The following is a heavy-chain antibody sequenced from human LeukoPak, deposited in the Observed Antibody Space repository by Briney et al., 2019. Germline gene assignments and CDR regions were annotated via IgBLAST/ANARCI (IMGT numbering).Heavy chain of an antibody. Sequence: GGALRLSCEASGFTFRNYDMHWVRQAPGKGLEWVAVISRDGINKYYADSVRGRFTISRVNSKNTVYLQMNSQSAEDTAVYYCARDQTGGYSDYWGQGTLVTVSS. CDR1: GFTFRNYD. D-gene: IGHD3-10*01. CDR3: ARDQTGGYSDY. CDR2: ISRDGINK. J-gene: IGHJ4*02. V-gene: IGHV3-30*03.